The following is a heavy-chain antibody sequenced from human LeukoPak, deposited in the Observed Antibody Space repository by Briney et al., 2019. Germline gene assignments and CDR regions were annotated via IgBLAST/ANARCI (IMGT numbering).Heavy chain of an antibody. V-gene: IGHV3-66*01. J-gene: IGHJ4*02. CDR1: GFTVSSNY. CDR3: ARAAMARSWDY. Sequence: GGSLRLSCAASGFTVSSNYMSWVRQAPGKGLEWVSVIYSGGSTYYADSVKGRFTISRDNSKNTLDLQMNSLRAEDTGVYYCARAAMARSWDYWGQGTLVIVSS. CDR2: IYSGGST. D-gene: IGHD5-18*01.